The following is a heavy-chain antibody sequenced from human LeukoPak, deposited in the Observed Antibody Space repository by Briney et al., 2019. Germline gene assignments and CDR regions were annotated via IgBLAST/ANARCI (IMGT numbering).Heavy chain of an antibody. CDR1: GYSFTNYW. Sequence: GESLKISCKGSGYSFTNYWISWVRQMTGKGLEWMGIIYPGDFDTRYSPSFQGQVTISADNSISTAYLQWSSLKASDTAMYYCARQQRRGYSGSDYWGQGTLVPVSS. J-gene: IGHJ4*02. CDR2: IYPGDFDT. V-gene: IGHV5-51*01. D-gene: IGHD5-12*01. CDR3: ARQQRRGYSGSDY.